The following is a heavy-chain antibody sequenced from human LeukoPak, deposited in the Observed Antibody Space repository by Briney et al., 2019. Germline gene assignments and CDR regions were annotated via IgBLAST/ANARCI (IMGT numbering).Heavy chain of an antibody. V-gene: IGHV3-21*01. CDR1: GFTFSSYS. Sequence: GGSLRLSCAASGFTFSSYSMNWVRQAPGKGLEWVSSISSSSSYIYYADSVKGRFTISRDNAKNSPYLQMNSLRAEDTAVYYCAATRYSSGWSALAAFDYWGQGTLVTVSS. J-gene: IGHJ4*02. CDR3: AATRYSSGWSALAAFDY. D-gene: IGHD6-19*01. CDR2: ISSSSSYI.